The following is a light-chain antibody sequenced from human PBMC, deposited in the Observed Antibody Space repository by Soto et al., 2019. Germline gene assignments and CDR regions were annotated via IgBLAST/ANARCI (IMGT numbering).Light chain of an antibody. J-gene: IGLJ3*02. CDR2: NNN. V-gene: IGLV1-44*01. CDR1: SSNIGSHV. CDR3: AVWDDSLDGCV. Sequence: QSVLTQPPSASGTPGQRVTISCSGSSSNIGSHVVYWYQQLAGTAPKLLMYNNNQRPSGVPDRLSGSKSGTSASLVISGLQSEDEADYYFAVWDDSLDGCVFGGGTKVTVL.